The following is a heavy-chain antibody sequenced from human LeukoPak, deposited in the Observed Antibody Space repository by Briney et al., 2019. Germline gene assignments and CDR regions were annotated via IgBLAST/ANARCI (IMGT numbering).Heavy chain of an antibody. J-gene: IGHJ4*02. CDR2: IKQDGSEK. V-gene: IGHV3-7*01. D-gene: IGHD5-12*01. CDR1: GFTFSSYW. Sequence: GGSLRLSYAASGFTFSSYWMSWVRQAPGKGLEWVANIKQDGSEKYYVDSVKGRFPISRDNAKNSLYLQMNSLRAEDTAVYYCARDQSGYDFDYWGQGTLVTVSS. CDR3: ARDQSGYDFDY.